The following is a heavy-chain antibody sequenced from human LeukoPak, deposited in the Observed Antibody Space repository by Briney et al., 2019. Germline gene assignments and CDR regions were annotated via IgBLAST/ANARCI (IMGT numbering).Heavy chain of an antibody. D-gene: IGHD6-19*01. CDR2: ILYDGSNK. CDR1: GFTFSSYG. Sequence: PGGSLRLSCAASGFTFSSYGMHWVRQAPGKGLEWVAFILYDGSNKYYADSVKGRFTISRDNSKNTLYLQMNSLRAEDTAVYYCAKDRYSSGWYDYFDYWGQGTLVTVSS. V-gene: IGHV3-30*02. J-gene: IGHJ4*02. CDR3: AKDRYSSGWYDYFDY.